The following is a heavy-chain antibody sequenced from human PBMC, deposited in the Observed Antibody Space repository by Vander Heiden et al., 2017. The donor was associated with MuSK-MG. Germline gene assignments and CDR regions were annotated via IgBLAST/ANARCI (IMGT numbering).Heavy chain of an antibody. CDR2: IYYSGST. CDR3: ARFSAYYDSSGRKNYYFDY. D-gene: IGHD3-22*01. V-gene: IGHV4-30-4*08. J-gene: IGHJ4*02. Sequence: QVQLQESGPGLVKPSQTLSLTCTVSGGSISSGDYYWSWIRQPPGKGLEWIGYIYYSGSTYYNPSLKSRVTISVDTSKNQFSLKLSSVTAADTAVYYCARFSAYYDSSGRKNYYFDYWGQGTLVTVSS. CDR1: GGSISSGDYY.